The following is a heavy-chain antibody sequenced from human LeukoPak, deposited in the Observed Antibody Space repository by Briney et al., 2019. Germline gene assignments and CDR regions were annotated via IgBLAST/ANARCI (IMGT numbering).Heavy chain of an antibody. CDR2: INHSGST. V-gene: IGHV4-34*01. J-gene: IGHJ6*02. CDR1: GGSFSGYY. D-gene: IGHD2-21*02. Sequence: SETLSLTCAVYGGSFSGYYWSWIRQPPGKGLEWIGEINHSGSTNYNPSLKSRVTISVDTSKNQFSLKLSSVTAADTAVYYCARVVGGVTGPPSPPRYGMDVWGQGTTVTVSS. CDR3: ARVVGGVTGPPSPPRYGMDV.